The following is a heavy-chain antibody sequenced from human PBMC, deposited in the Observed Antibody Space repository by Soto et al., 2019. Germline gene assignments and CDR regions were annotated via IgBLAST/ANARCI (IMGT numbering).Heavy chain of an antibody. Sequence: GASVKVSCKASGYTFTYCSLHWLQQAPGQGLERMRWITLYNGNTNYAKKFQGRVTITRDMSLRTAYIELSSLRSEDSAVYYWATDHHSSGYYYPSEGSQHWGQGTLVTVSS. CDR2: ITLYNGNT. V-gene: IGHV1-45*02. J-gene: IGHJ1*01. D-gene: IGHD3-22*01. CDR1: GYTFTYCS. CDR3: ATDHHSSGYYYPSEGSQH.